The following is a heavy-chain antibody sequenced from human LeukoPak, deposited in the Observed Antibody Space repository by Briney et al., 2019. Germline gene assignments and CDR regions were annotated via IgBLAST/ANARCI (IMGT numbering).Heavy chain of an antibody. CDR2: LYSGGNT. CDR3: ARLYDSSAYGAFDI. CDR1: GFTVSSNY. J-gene: IGHJ3*02. V-gene: IGHV3-66*02. D-gene: IGHD3-22*01. Sequence: GGSLRLSCAASGFTVSSNYMGWVRQAPGKGLEWASVLYSGGNTYYPDSVKGRFTISRGNSQNTLYLQMDSLRVEDTAVYYCARLYDSSAYGAFDIWGQGTMVTVSS.